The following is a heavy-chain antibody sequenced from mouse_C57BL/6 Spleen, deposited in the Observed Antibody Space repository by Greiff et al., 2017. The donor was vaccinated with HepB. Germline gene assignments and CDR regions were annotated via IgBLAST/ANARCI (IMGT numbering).Heavy chain of an antibody. J-gene: IGHJ3*01. CDR1: GYTFTSYW. V-gene: IGHV1-52*01. CDR3: ARSLYDGGFAY. CDR2: IDPSDSET. Sequence: QVQLQQSGAELVRPGSSVKLSCKASGYTFTSYWMHWVKQRPIQGLEWIGNIDPSDSETHYNQKFKDKATLTVDKSSSTAYMQLSSLTSEDSAVYYCARSLYDGGFAYWGQGTLVTVSA. D-gene: IGHD2-3*01.